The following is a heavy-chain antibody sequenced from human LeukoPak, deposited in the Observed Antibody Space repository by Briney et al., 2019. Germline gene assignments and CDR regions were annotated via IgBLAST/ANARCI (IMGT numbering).Heavy chain of an antibody. D-gene: IGHD2-2*01. Sequence: GGSLGLSCTASGFTFSSYSLDWVRQAPGKGLEWVSFIDSSSNYIYYADSVKGRFTISRDNAKNSLYLQMSSLRAEDTAVYYCAREVPAGGQLQEAFDIWGQGTMATVSS. CDR2: IDSSSNYI. V-gene: IGHV3-21*01. CDR1: GFTFSSYS. CDR3: AREVPAGGQLQEAFDI. J-gene: IGHJ3*02.